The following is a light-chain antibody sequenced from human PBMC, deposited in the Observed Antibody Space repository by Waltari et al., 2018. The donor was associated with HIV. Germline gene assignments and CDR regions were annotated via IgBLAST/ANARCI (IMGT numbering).Light chain of an antibody. V-gene: IGLV1-44*01. CDR1: SSNIGRTT. Sequence: QSVLTQPPSASGPPGQRVTMSCSGSSSNIGRTTVNWYQQLPGTAPKLLIFSDTQRPSGVPDRFSGSKSGTSASLAISGLQSEDEGDYYCAAWDDSLNGHWVFGGGTRVTVL. CDR3: AAWDDSLNGHWV. CDR2: SDT. J-gene: IGLJ3*02.